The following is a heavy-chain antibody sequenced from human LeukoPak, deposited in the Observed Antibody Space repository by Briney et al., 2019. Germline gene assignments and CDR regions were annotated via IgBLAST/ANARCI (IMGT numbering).Heavy chain of an antibody. CDR3: TRDEDFYSSSSDY. CDR1: GFTFSSYS. J-gene: IGHJ4*02. D-gene: IGHD6-6*01. Sequence: PGGSLRLSCAASGFTFSSYSMNWVRQAPGKGLEWVSFISSSSSYIYYADSVKGRFTISRDNAKNSLYLQMNSLRAEDTAVYYCTRDEDFYSSSSDYWGQGTLVTVSS. V-gene: IGHV3-21*01. CDR2: ISSSSSYI.